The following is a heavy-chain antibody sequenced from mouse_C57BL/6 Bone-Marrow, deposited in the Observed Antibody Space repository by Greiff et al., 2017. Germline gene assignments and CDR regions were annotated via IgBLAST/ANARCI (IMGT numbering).Heavy chain of an antibody. D-gene: IGHD1-1*01. CDR3: SRPRYYYGSSHAWFAY. CDR2: ISSGGSYT. J-gene: IGHJ3*01. V-gene: IGHV5-6*01. CDR1: GFTFSSYG. Sequence: EVQVVESGGDLVKPGGSLKLSCEASGFTFSSYGMSWVRQTPDKRLEWVATISSGGSYTYYPDSVNGRFTFSRDNDKNTLYLQMRSLKYEDTAMYYCSRPRYYYGSSHAWFAYWGQGTLVTVSA.